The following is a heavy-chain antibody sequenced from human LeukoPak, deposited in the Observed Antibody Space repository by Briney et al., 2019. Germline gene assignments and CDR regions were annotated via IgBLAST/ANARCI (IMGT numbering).Heavy chain of an antibody. J-gene: IGHJ4*02. V-gene: IGHV3-7*01. CDR2: IKQDGSET. D-gene: IGHD1-26*01. Sequence: GGSLRLSCAASGYTFSIYWMNWVRQAPGKGLEWVASIKQDGSETYYMESVQGRFTISRDNDMYFLYLQLSSLRAEDTAVYYCTRENSGSLSLEYWGQGTLVTVSS. CDR3: TRENSGSLSLEY. CDR1: GYTFSIYW.